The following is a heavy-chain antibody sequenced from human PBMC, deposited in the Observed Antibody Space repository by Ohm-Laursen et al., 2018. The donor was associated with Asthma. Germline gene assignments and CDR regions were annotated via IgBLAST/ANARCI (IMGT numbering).Heavy chain of an antibody. Sequence: SLRLSCTASGFTFSSYAMHWVRQAPGKGLEWVAFISYDGSNIYYGDSVKGRFTVFRDNSNYILYLQMNSLRAEDTAVYYCARDNFAFWIGSPPDYWGQGTLVTVSS. CDR3: ARDNFAFWIGSPPDY. V-gene: IGHV3-30*03. CDR2: ISYDGSNI. D-gene: IGHD3-3*01. J-gene: IGHJ4*02. CDR1: GFTFSSYA.